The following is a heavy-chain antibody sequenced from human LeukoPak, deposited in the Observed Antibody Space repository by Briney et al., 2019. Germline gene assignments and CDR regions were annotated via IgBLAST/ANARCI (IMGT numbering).Heavy chain of an antibody. J-gene: IGHJ4*02. CDR3: AKDDLLTYCSSTSCYTGGSFDY. V-gene: IGHV3-23*01. Sequence: GGSLRLSCAASGFTFSSYAMSWVRQAPGKGLEWVSAISGSGGSTYYADSVKGRFTISRDNSKNTLYLQMNSLRAEDTAVYYCAKDDLLTYCSSTSCYTGGSFDYWGQGTLVTVSS. CDR2: ISGSGGST. D-gene: IGHD2-2*02. CDR1: GFTFSSYA.